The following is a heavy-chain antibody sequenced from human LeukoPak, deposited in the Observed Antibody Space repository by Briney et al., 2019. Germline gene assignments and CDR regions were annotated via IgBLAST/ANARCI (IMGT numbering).Heavy chain of an antibody. Sequence: GGSLRLSCAASGFTFDDYGMSWVRQAPGKGLEWVSGINWNGGSTGYADSVKGRFTISRDNAKNSLYLQMNSLRAEDTALYYCARDKGVAAAGTRWFDPWGQGTLVTVSS. CDR2: INWNGGST. CDR1: GFTFDDYG. CDR3: ARDKGVAAAGTRWFDP. V-gene: IGHV3-20*04. D-gene: IGHD6-13*01. J-gene: IGHJ5*02.